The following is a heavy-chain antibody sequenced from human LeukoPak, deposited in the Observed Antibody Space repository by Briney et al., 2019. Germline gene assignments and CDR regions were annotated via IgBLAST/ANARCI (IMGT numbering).Heavy chain of an antibody. CDR1: GYTFTSYY. CDR3: ARDDWGNYDIHY. J-gene: IGHJ4*02. D-gene: IGHD7-27*01. CDR2: INPSGGST. V-gene: IGHV1-46*01. Sequence: ASVKVSCKASGYTFTSYYMHWVRQAPGQGLEWMGIINPSGGSTSYAQKFQGRVTMTRDISTNTVYMELSSLRFEDTAVYYCARDDWGNYDIHYWGQGTLVTVSS.